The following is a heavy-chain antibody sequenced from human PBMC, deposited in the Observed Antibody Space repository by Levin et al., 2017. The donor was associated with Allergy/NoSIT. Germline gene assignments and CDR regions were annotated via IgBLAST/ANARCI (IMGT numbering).Heavy chain of an antibody. J-gene: IGHJ4*02. CDR3: AKVGYGSGSYYHFDY. CDR2: IIGSGVST. V-gene: IGHV3-23*01. Sequence: SEALGGLRESTRKGLEWVSAIIGSGVSTYYADSVKGRFTISRDNSKNTLYLQMNSLRAEDTAVYYCAKVGYGSGSYYHFDYWGQGTLVTVSS. CDR1: SEA. D-gene: IGHD3-10*01.